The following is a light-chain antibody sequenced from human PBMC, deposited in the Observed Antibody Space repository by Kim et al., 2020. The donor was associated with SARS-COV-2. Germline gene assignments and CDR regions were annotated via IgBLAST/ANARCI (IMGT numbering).Light chain of an antibody. V-gene: IGLV6-57*03. CDR2: EDY. CDR3: QSYDSGTWV. J-gene: IGLJ3*02. Sequence: GTTVTSPCTRRSRHKATNYVQRYQQRPGGAPTTVMYEDYQRPSAAPDRFSASIDISANAATLPNAGLKTEDEAGYYGQSYDSGTWVFGGGTQLTVL. CDR1: SRHKATNY.